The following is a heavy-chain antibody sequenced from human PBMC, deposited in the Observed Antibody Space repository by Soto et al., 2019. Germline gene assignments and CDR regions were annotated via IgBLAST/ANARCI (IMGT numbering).Heavy chain of an antibody. V-gene: IGHV4-34*01. CDR2: INHSGST. D-gene: IGHD4-17*01. CDR1: GGSFSGYY. CDR3: ARVTPATTALDY. J-gene: IGHJ4*02. Sequence: SETLSLTCAVYGGSFSGYYWSWIRQPPGKGLEWIGEINHSGSTNYNPSLKSRVTISVDTSKNQFSLKLSSVTAADTAVYYCARVTPATTALDYWGQGTLVTRLL.